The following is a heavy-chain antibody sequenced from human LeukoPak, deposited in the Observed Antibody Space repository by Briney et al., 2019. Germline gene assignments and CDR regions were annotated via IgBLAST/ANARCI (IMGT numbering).Heavy chain of an antibody. J-gene: IGHJ4*02. CDR2: INNSGGNT. CDR3: AKDAGASSAFFDL. V-gene: IGHV3-23*01. CDR1: GFTFTDYG. Sequence: GGSLRLSCAASGFTFTDYGMSWVRQAPGKGLEWVSTINNSGGNTHYADSVKGQFTISRDNSKHTLYLQMNSLTDEDTAIYYCAKDAGASSAFFDLWGQGTLVTVSS. D-gene: IGHD2-8*02.